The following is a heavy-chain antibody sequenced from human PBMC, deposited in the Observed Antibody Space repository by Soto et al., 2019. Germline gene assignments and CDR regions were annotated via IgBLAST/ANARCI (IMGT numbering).Heavy chain of an antibody. CDR1: GGSISSGGYY. V-gene: IGHV4-31*03. D-gene: IGHD2-15*01. Sequence: QVQLQESGPGLVKPSQTLSLTCTVSGGSISSGGYYWSWIRQHPGKGLEWIGYIYYSGSTYYNPSLKSRVTISVDTSKNQFSLKLSSVTAADTAVYYCARAPSSCSGGSCPDYWGQGTLVTVSS. CDR2: IYYSGST. J-gene: IGHJ4*02. CDR3: ARAPSSCSGGSCPDY.